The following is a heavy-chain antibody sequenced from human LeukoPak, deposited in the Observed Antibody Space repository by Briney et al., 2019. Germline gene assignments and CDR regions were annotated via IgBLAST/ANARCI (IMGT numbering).Heavy chain of an antibody. CDR3: ARGYYYGSGSIRGAFDP. Sequence: GASVKVSCKASGYTFTAYYMHWVRQAPGQGLEWMGWINPNSGGTNYAQKFQGRVTMTRDTSISTAYMELSRLRSDDTAVYYCARGYYYGSGSIRGAFDPWGQGTLVTVSS. D-gene: IGHD3-10*01. CDR1: GYTFTAYY. J-gene: IGHJ5*02. CDR2: INPNSGGT. V-gene: IGHV1-2*02.